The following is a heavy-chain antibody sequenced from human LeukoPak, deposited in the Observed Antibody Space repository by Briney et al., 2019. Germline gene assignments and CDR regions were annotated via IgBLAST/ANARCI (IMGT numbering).Heavy chain of an antibody. CDR1: GFTFSSYS. CDR2: ISSSSGSI. V-gene: IGHV3-21*01. Sequence: SGGSLRLSCAASGFTFSSYSMNWVRQAPEKGLEWVSSISSSSGSIYYADSVRGRFTISRDNAKNSLYLQMNSLRAEDTAVYYCATARAPYCGGDCYYAMDVWGPGTTVTVSS. D-gene: IGHD2-21*02. J-gene: IGHJ6*02. CDR3: ATARAPYCGGDCYYAMDV.